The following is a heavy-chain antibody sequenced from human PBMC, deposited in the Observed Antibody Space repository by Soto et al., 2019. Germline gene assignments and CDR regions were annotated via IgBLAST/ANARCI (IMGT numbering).Heavy chain of an antibody. CDR1: GYSISSSNW. CDR3: ARRDIQGPIDY. V-gene: IGHV4-28*01. CDR2: IYYSGTT. J-gene: IGHJ4*02. Sequence: QVQLQESGPGLVKPSDTLSLTCAVSGYSISSSNWWGWIRQPPGKGLEWIGYIYYSGTTYYNPSLKSRVTMSVATATTPFSLKLTSVTAVDTAVSYCARRDIQGPIDYWGQGTLVTVSS.